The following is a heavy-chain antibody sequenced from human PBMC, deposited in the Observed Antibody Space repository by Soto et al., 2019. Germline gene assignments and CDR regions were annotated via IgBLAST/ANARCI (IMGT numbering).Heavy chain of an antibody. CDR3: ARDKYCSGGSCRKNWFDP. Sequence: PSETLSLTRTVSGGSISSSYWSWIRQPPGKGLEWLAYIYDDGSANYNPSLKSRATISLDMSKNQFSLNLTSVTAADTAVYYCARDKYCSGGSCRKNWFDPWGQGTLVTVSS. CDR1: GGSISSSY. CDR2: IYDDGSA. J-gene: IGHJ5*02. D-gene: IGHD2-15*01. V-gene: IGHV4-59*01.